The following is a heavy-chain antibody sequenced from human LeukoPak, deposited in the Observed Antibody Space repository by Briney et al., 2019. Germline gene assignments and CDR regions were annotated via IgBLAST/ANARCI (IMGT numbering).Heavy chain of an antibody. V-gene: IGHV3-30*01. CDR1: GFTFSSYA. CDR2: ISYDGSNK. CDR3: ARGWSIAAPDPSFDY. D-gene: IGHD6-13*01. Sequence: GRSLRLSCAASGFTFSSYAMHWVRQAPGKGLEWVAVISYDGSNKYYADSVKGRFTISRDNPKNTLYLQMNSLRAEDTAVYYCARGWSIAAPDPSFDYWGQGTLVTVS. J-gene: IGHJ4*02.